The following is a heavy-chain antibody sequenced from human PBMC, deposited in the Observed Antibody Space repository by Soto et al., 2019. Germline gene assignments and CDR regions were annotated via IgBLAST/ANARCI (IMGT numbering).Heavy chain of an antibody. D-gene: IGHD3-3*01. V-gene: IGHV4-39*01. CDR3: ARHGFLEWLRLGYFDY. J-gene: IGHJ4*02. CDR2: IYYSGST. CDR1: GGSISSSSYY. Sequence: SETLSLTCTVSGGSISSSSYYWGWIRQPPGKGLEWIGSIYYSGSTYYNPSLKSRVTISVDTSKNQFSLKLSSVTAADTAVYYCARHGFLEWLRLGYFDYWGQGTLVTVSS.